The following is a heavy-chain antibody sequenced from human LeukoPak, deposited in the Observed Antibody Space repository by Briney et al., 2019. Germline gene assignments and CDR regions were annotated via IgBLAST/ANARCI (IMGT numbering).Heavy chain of an antibody. CDR3: APGDPPLHSGYYLNPTINWFDP. J-gene: IGHJ5*02. D-gene: IGHD5-12*01. CDR2: INPNTGAT. Sequence: AAVKVSCKASGYTFTDYFMHWVRQAPGQGIELMGRINPNTGATNSAPKCQGKVTMTRDTSISTAYMEVTRLTSDDPAVYFCAPGDPPLHSGYYLNPTINWFDPWGQGTPVTVSS. V-gene: IGHV1-2*06. CDR1: GYTFTDYF.